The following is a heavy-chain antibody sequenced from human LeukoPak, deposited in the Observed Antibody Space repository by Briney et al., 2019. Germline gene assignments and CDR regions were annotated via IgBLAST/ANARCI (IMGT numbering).Heavy chain of an antibody. CDR2: LGGRGVLT. CDR1: GFTFSNYA. D-gene: IGHD3-22*01. CDR3: ARRDVSGYYALDS. J-gene: IGHJ4*02. Sequence: GGSLRLSCAASGFTFSNYAVSWVRQAPGKGLEWVSTLGGRGVLTYYADSVRGRFTVSRDNSKNTLYLQMNSLRAEDTAVYYCARRDVSGYYALDSWGQGFLVTVSS. V-gene: IGHV3-23*01.